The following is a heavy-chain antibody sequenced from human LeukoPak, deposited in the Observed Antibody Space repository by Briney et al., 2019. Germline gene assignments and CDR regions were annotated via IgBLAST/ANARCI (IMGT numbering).Heavy chain of an antibody. CDR2: INHSGST. Sequence: PSETLSLTCAVYGGSFSGYYWSWIRQPPGKGLEWIGEINHSGSTNYNPSLKSRVTISVDTSKNQFSLKLSSVTAADTAVYQCARGRRSSRIAVAGTIVYWGQGTLVIVSS. CDR3: ARGRRSSRIAVAGTIVY. J-gene: IGHJ4*02. CDR1: GGSFSGYY. V-gene: IGHV4-34*01. D-gene: IGHD6-19*01.